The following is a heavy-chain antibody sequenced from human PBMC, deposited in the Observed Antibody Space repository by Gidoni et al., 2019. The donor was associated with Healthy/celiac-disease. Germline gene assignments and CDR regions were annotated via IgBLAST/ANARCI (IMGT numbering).Heavy chain of an antibody. Sequence: QVQLVESGGGLVKPGGSLRLSCAAPGFTFRDDYMSWIRQAPGKGLGWVSYISSSGSTIYYADSVKGRFTISRDNAKNSLYLQMNSLRAEDTAVYYCARGIAAVQKGAFDIWGQGTMVTVSS. J-gene: IGHJ3*02. D-gene: IGHD6-13*01. CDR2: ISSSGSTI. CDR1: GFTFRDDY. CDR3: ARGIAAVQKGAFDI. V-gene: IGHV3-11*01.